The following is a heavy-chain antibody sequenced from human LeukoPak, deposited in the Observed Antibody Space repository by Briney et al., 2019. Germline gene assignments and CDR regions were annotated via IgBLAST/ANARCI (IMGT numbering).Heavy chain of an antibody. V-gene: IGHV4-59*12. Sequence: SETLSLTCTVSGGSTSRYYWSWIRRPPGKGLEWIGYIDDSGNTNYNPSLKSRVTISVDTSKNQFSLKLSSVTAADTAVYYCARFTRGGSCYDYWGQGTLVTVSS. J-gene: IGHJ4*02. CDR3: ARFTRGGSCYDY. D-gene: IGHD2-15*01. CDR2: IDDSGNT. CDR1: GGSTSRYY.